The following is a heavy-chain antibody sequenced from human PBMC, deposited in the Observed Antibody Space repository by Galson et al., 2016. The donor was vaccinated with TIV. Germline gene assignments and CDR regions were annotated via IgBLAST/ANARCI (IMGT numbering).Heavy chain of an antibody. CDR2: IMAIFGTT. J-gene: IGHJ4*02. CDR1: GGAFRSSA. Sequence: SVKVSCKASGGAFRSSAISWVRQAPGQGLEWMGGIMAIFGTTNYAQKFQGRVTIIADEATSTVYMELSSLRSEDTAVYYCARCPSYTYYGSGSYYDHWGQGTLVTVSS. D-gene: IGHD3-10*01. V-gene: IGHV1-69*13. CDR3: ARCPSYTYYGSGSYYDH.